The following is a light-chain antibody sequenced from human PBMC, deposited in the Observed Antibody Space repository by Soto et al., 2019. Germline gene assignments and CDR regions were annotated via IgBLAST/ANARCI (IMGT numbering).Light chain of an antibody. J-gene: IGKJ3*01. CDR2: GAS. CDR1: QSVSTSY. CDR3: QQYGSSLV. V-gene: IGKV3-20*01. Sequence: IVLSRSRGPLSWSGCERATVCVRASQSVSTSYLAWYQQKPGQAPRLLIYGASSRATGIPDRFSGSGSGTDFTLTISRLEPEDFAVYYCQQYGSSLVFGPGTKVDIK.